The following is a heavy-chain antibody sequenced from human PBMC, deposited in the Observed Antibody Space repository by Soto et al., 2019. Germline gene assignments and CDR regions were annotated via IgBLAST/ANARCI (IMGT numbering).Heavy chain of an antibody. CDR1: GYSFTSYW. CDR2: IYPGDSDT. J-gene: IGHJ3*02. D-gene: IGHD3-3*01. V-gene: IGHV5-51*01. Sequence: LGESLKISCKGSGYSFTSYWIGWVRQMPGKGLEWMGIIYPGDSDTRYSPSFQGQVTISADKSISTAYLQWSSLKASDTAMYYCARHGRTYYDFWSGYDAFDIWGQGTMVTVSS. CDR3: ARHGRTYYDFWSGYDAFDI.